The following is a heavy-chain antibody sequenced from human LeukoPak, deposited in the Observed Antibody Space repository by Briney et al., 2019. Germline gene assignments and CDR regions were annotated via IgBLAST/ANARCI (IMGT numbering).Heavy chain of an antibody. J-gene: IGHJ3*02. CDR1: GYTFTGYY. D-gene: IGHD3-3*01. CDR3: ARDLEWLYPGGAFDI. CDR2: INPYSGGT. Sequence: ASVTVSCKASGYTFTGYYMHWVRQAPGQGREWMGWINPYSGGTNYAQKFQGRVTMTRDTSISTAYMELSRLRSDDTAVYYCARDLEWLYPGGAFDIWGQGKMVTVSS. V-gene: IGHV1-2*02.